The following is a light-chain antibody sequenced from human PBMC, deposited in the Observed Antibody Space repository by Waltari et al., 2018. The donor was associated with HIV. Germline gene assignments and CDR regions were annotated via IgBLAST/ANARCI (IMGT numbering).Light chain of an antibody. Sequence: QSALTQPASVSGSPGQSITISCTGTSSDVGAYNYVSWYQHHHGQAPKLMICDVTRRPSGCANRVSGAKYGNTASLSISGLQAEDEADYYCSSDTTSSTYVFGTGTKVTVL. CDR3: SSDTTSSTYV. CDR2: DVT. CDR1: SSDVGAYNY. J-gene: IGLJ1*01. V-gene: IGLV2-14*03.